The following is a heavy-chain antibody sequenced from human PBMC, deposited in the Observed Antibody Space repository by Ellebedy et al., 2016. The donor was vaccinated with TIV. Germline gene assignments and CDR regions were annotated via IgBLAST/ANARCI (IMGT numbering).Heavy chain of an antibody. D-gene: IGHD1-26*01. V-gene: IGHV3-23*01. CDR2: ISGSGGST. CDR1: GFTFSSYA. J-gene: IGHJ5*02. Sequence: GESLKISCAASGFTFSSYAMSWVRQAPGKGLEWVSAISGSGGSTYYADSVKGRFPISRDNSKNTLYLQMNRLRAEDTAVYYCAKTIVGPTKGWFDPWGQGTLVTVSS. CDR3: AKTIVGPTKGWFDP.